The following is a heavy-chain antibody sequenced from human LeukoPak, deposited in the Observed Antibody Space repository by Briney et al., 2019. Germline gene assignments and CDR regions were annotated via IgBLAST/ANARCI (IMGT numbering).Heavy chain of an antibody. V-gene: IGHV4-38-2*01. CDR3: ASSRGSSGYYNWFDP. J-gene: IGHJ5*02. Sequence: PSETLSLTCAVSGYSISSGYYWGWIRQPPGKGLEWIGSIYHSGSTYYNPSLKSRVTISVDTSKNQFSLKLSSVTAADTAVYYCASSRGSSGYYNWFDPWGQGTLVTVSS. CDR2: IYHSGST. CDR1: GYSISSGYY. D-gene: IGHD3-22*01.